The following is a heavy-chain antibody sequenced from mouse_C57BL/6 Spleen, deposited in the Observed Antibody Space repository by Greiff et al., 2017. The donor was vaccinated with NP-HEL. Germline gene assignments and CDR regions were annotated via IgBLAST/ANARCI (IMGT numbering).Heavy chain of an antibody. D-gene: IGHD1-1*01. Sequence: QVQLQQPGAELVKPGASVKLSCKASGYTFTSYWMHWVKQRPGRGLEWIGRIDPNRGGTKYNEKFKSKATLTVDKPSSTAYMQLSSLTSEDSAVYYCASPYYYGSSYWYFDVWGTGTTVTVSS. CDR2: IDPNRGGT. CDR3: ASPYYYGSSYWYFDV. V-gene: IGHV1-72*01. CDR1: GYTFTSYW. J-gene: IGHJ1*03.